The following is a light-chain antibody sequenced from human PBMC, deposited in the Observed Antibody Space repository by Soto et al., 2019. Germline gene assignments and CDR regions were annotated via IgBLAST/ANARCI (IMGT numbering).Light chain of an antibody. J-gene: IGLJ3*02. CDR1: SSDVGAYNY. V-gene: IGLV2-14*01. Sequence: ALTQPASVSGSPGQSITISCTGTSSDVGAYNYVSWYQQHPGKVPKLMIYDVSNRPSGVSNRFSGSKSGNTASLTISGLQAEDEADYYCVSYTTGSTWVFGGGTKLTVL. CDR2: DVS. CDR3: VSYTTGSTWV.